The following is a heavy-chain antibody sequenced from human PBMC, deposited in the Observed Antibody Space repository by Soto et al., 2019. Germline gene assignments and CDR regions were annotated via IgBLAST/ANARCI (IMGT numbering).Heavy chain of an antibody. CDR3: ARDHDSRSWFDY. CDR2: IIPILGIA. D-gene: IGHD6-13*01. V-gene: IGHV1-69*08. J-gene: IGHJ5*01. CDR1: GGTFSSYT. Sequence: QVQLVQSGAEVKKPGSSVKVSCKASGGTFSSYTISWVRQAPGQGLEWMGRIIPILGIANYAQKFQGRVTITADKSTSTAYMELSSLRSEDTAVYYGARDHDSRSWFDYWGQGTLVTVSS.